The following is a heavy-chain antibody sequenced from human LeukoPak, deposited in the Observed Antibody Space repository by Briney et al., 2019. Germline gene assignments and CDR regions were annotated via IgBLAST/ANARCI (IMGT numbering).Heavy chain of an antibody. CDR3: ARDARPGSPTDAFDI. CDR1: GFTFDDYG. V-gene: IGHV3-20*04. J-gene: IGHJ3*02. D-gene: IGHD1-26*01. CDR2: INWNGGST. Sequence: GGSLRLSCAASGFTFDDYGMSWVRQAPGKGLEWVSGINWNGGSTGYADSVKGRFTISRDNAKNSLYLQMNSLRAEDTALYYCARDARPGSPTDAFDIWGQGTMVTVSS.